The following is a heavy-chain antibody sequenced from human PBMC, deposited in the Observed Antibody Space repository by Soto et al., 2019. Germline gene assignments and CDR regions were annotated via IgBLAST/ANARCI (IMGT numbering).Heavy chain of an antibody. D-gene: IGHD4-17*01. V-gene: IGHV3-30*18. CDR2: ISDDGSSK. CDR3: AKDRWGDFGDLNLPGY. CDR1: GFTFSSFG. Sequence: VLLVESGGGVVQPGRSLRISCAVSGFTFSSFGMHWVRQAPGKGLEWVAVISDDGSSKHYADSLKGRFTISRDNSNNTLYLQMDSLGPEDTAVYCCAKDRWGDFGDLNLPGYWGQGTLVTVSS. J-gene: IGHJ4*02.